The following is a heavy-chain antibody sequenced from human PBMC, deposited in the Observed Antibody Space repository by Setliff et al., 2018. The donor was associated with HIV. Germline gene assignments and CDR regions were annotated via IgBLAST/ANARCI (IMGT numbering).Heavy chain of an antibody. J-gene: IGHJ4*02. CDR2: IYPGDSDT. D-gene: IGHD3-22*01. Sequence: SLKISCKGYGYSFTNYWIGWVRQMPGKGLEWMGIIYPGDSDTRYSPSFQGQVTISADKSISTAYLQWSSLKASDTAMYYCARLSGLYYYDTSGYYYGHYFDYWGQGTLVTVSS. CDR3: ARLSGLYYYDTSGYYYGHYFDY. V-gene: IGHV5-51*01. CDR1: GYSFTNYW.